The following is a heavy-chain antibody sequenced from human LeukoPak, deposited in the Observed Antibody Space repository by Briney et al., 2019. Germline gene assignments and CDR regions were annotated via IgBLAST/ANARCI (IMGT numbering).Heavy chain of an antibody. V-gene: IGHV4-59*01. CDR3: ARVNIVAGWFDP. CDR1: GSSMSSFY. J-gene: IGHJ5*02. CDR2: IYYSGST. D-gene: IGHD6-13*01. Sequence: SESLSLTCTVSGSSMSSFYRTWIRQPPGKGLEWIGYIYYSGSTNYNPSLKSRVTISVDTSKNHFSLKLSSVNAADTAVYYCARVNIVAGWFDPWGQGTPVTVSS.